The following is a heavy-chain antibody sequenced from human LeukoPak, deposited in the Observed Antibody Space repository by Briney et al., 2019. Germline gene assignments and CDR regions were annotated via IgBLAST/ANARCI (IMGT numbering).Heavy chain of an antibody. CDR3: ARMDKMY. D-gene: IGHD2-2*03. V-gene: IGHV3-33*01. Sequence: GTSLRLSCAASGFSLSTYAMHWVRQAPGKGPEWVAMIWHEGSNEFYADSVKGRFTISRDNAKNSLYLQMNSLRAEDTAVYYCARMDKMYWGQGTLVTVSS. CDR1: GFSLSTYA. J-gene: IGHJ4*02. CDR2: IWHEGSNE.